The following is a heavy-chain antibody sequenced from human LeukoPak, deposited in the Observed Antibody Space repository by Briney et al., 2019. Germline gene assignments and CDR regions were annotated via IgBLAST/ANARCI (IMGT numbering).Heavy chain of an antibody. Sequence: GGSLRLSCGASGFTFSSYAMSWVRQAPGKGLEWVSALSGSGGSTYYADSVKGRFTISRDNSKNTLYLQMNSLRAEDTAVYYCARGGSYYYDTSAYFAYWGQGTLVTVSS. CDR2: LSGSGGST. CDR3: ARGGSYYYDTSAYFAY. V-gene: IGHV3-23*01. D-gene: IGHD3-22*01. J-gene: IGHJ4*02. CDR1: GFTFSSYA.